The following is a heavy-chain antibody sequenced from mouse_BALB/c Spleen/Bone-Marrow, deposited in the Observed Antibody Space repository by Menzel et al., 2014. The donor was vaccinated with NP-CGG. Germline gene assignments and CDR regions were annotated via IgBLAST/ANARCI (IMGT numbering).Heavy chain of an antibody. D-gene: IGHD2-3*01. CDR1: GFTFSSYT. J-gene: IGHJ3*01. V-gene: IGHV5-12-2*01. CDR2: ISNGGGST. Sequence: EVMLVESGGNLVQPGGSLKLTCAASGFTFSSYTMSWVRQTPEKRLEWVAYISNGGGSTYYPDTVKGRFTIPRDNATNTLYLQMSSLKSEDTAMYYCARQSYEGFAYWGQGTLVTVSA. CDR3: ARQSYEGFAY.